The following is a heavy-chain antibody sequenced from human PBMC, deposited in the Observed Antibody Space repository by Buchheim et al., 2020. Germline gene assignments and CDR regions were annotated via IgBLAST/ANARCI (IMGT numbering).Heavy chain of an antibody. J-gene: IGHJ4*02. D-gene: IGHD6-6*01. Sequence: QVQLVESGGGVVQPGGSLRLSCAASGFTFSSYGMHWVRQAPGKGLEWVAGIWYDGSNKYYADSVKGRFTISRDNSKNTLYLQMNSLGDEDTAVYYCARDRTARLDYFDYWGQGTL. CDR1: GFTFSSYG. CDR3: ARDRTARLDYFDY. CDR2: IWYDGSNK. V-gene: IGHV3-33*01.